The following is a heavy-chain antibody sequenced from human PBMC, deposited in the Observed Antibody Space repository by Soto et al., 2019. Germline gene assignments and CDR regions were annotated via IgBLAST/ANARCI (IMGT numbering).Heavy chain of an antibody. J-gene: IGHJ6*02. Sequence: QVQLVQSGAEVKKPGASVKVSCKASGYTFTSYGISWVRQAPGQGLEWMGWISAYNGNTNYAQKLQGRVTMTTDTSTSTAYMELRSLRSDDTAVYYCARETTGTQYYDFWSDPYYGMDVWGQGTTVTVSS. CDR3: ARETTGTQYYDFWSDPYYGMDV. CDR1: GYTFTSYG. D-gene: IGHD3-3*01. V-gene: IGHV1-18*01. CDR2: ISAYNGNT.